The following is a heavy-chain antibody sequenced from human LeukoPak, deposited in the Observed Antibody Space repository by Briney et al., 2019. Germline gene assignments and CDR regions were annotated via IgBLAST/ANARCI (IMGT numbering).Heavy chain of an antibody. D-gene: IGHD2-8*01. CDR3: AMHCTNGVCYTP. J-gene: IGHJ5*02. CDR2: INHSGST. Sequence: SETLSLTCTVSGGSVSSGSYYWSWIRQPPGKGLEWIGEINHSGSTNYNPSLKSRVTISVDTSKNQFSLKLSSVTAADTAVYYCAMHCTNGVCYTPWGQGTLVTVSS. V-gene: IGHV4-39*07. CDR1: GGSVSSGSYY.